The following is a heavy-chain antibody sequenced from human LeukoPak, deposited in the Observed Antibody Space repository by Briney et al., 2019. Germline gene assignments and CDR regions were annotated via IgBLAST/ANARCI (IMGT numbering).Heavy chain of an antibody. CDR3: AKEQWLVRNYYSYYYTDV. CDR2: ISGSGGST. V-gene: IGHV3-23*01. Sequence: GGSLRLSCAASGFTFSSYAMSWVRQAPGKGLEWVSAISGSGGSTYSADSVKGRFTIYRDNSKNTLYLQMNSLRAEDTAVYYCAKEQWLVRNYYSYYYTDVWGKGTTVTVSS. D-gene: IGHD6-19*01. CDR1: GFTFSSYA. J-gene: IGHJ6*03.